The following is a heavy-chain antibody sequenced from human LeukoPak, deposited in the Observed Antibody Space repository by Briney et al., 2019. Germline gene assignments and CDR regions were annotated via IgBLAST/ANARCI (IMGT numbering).Heavy chain of an antibody. J-gene: IGHJ4*02. CDR1: GGSISSYY. CDR3: ARLSYDYGGNYIGD. V-gene: IGHV4-59*08. Sequence: SETLSLTCTVSGGSISSYYWSRIRHPPGKGLEWSGYTYYSGSTNYNPPLKSRVTISVDTSKYQFSLKLSSVNAADTAVYYCARLSYDYGGNYIGDWGQGTLVTVS. CDR2: TYYSGST. D-gene: IGHD4-23*01.